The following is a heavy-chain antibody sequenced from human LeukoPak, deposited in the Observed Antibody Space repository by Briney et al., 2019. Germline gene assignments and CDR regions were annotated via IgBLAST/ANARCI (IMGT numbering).Heavy chain of an antibody. J-gene: IGHJ5*02. CDR2: ISGYNGNT. D-gene: IGHD3-16*01. CDR3: ARTSHESVLYWSDP. Sequence: ASVKVSCKASGYTFTTYGIGWVRQAPGQGLEWMGWISGYNGNTNYAQKFQGRVTMTTDASTSTAYMELRSLRSDDTAVYYCARTSHESVLYWSDPWGQGTLVNVSS. CDR1: GYTFTTYG. V-gene: IGHV1-18*01.